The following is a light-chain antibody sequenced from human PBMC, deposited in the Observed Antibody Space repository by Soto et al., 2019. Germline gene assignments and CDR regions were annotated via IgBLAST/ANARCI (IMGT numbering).Light chain of an antibody. CDR2: SNN. CDR1: SSNIGSNT. Sequence: QSVLTQPPSASGTPGQRVTISCSGSSSNIGSNTVNWYQQLPGTAPKLLIYSNNQRHSGVPDRFSCSKSGTSASLAISGLQSEDEADYYCAAWDDSLNGPVFGGGTKLTVL. J-gene: IGLJ2*01. CDR3: AAWDDSLNGPV. V-gene: IGLV1-44*01.